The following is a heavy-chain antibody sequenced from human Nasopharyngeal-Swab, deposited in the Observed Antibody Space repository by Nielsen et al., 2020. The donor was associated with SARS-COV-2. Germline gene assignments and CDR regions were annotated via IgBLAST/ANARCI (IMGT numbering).Heavy chain of an antibody. J-gene: IGHJ2*01. D-gene: IGHD5-24*01. CDR2: IWYDGSNK. Sequence: GGSLRLSCAAPGFTFSNYGMHWVRQAPGKGLEWVALIWYDGSNKYYADSVKGRFTISRDNSKNTLYLQMNSLRAEDPAVYYCARGGWLQIITYFDLWGRGTLVTVSS. CDR3: ARGGWLQIITYFDL. CDR1: GFTFSNYG. V-gene: IGHV3-33*01.